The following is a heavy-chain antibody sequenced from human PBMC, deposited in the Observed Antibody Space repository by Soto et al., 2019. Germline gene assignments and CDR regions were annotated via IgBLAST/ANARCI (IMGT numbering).Heavy chain of an antibody. V-gene: IGHV1-18*01. J-gene: IGHJ4*02. Sequence: QVQLVQSGAEVKKPGASVKVSCKTSGYTFTDYGFTWVRQAPGQGLEWMGCVSTYNDHINYAQKFQGRVTMTTDTXXXXXXXXXXXLRXXXXXXXXCARERGHYKYFDYWGQGTLVTVSS. CDR1: GYTFTDYG. D-gene: IGHD4-4*01. CDR2: VSTYNDHI. CDR3: ARERGHYKYFDY.